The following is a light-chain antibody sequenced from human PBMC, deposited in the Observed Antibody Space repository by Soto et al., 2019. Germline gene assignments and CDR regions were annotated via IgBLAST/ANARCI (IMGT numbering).Light chain of an antibody. CDR1: QSISSW. V-gene: IGKV1-5*03. J-gene: IGKJ1*01. CDR3: QQYNSYSPT. Sequence: DIKITQSPSTPSASVGDTVTITCRASQSISSWLAWYQQKPGKAPKLLIYKASSLESGVPSRFSGSGAGTEFTRTISSLQPDDVATDYCQQYNSYSPTFGQGTKVDIK. CDR2: KAS.